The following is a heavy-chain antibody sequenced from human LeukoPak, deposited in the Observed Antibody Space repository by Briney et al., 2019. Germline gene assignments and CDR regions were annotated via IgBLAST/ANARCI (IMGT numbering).Heavy chain of an antibody. Sequence: ASVKVSCKASGYTFTSYDINWVRQATGQGLEWMGWMNPNSGNTGYAQKFQGRVTMTRDTSISTAYMELSSLRSEDTAVYYCARMSYYGSGDNWFDPWGQGTLVTVSS. CDR1: GYTFTSYD. D-gene: IGHD3-22*01. J-gene: IGHJ5*02. CDR2: MNPNSGNT. CDR3: ARMSYYGSGDNWFDP. V-gene: IGHV1-8*01.